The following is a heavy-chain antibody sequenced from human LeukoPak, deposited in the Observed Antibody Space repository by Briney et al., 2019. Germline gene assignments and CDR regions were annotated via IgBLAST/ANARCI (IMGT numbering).Heavy chain of an antibody. J-gene: IGHJ5*02. D-gene: IGHD2-2*01. Sequence: ASVKVSCKAFGYTFTDYYIHWVRQAPGQGLEWMGRINPNSGGTNYAQKFQGRVTLTRDTSITTAYMDLSRLTSDGTAVYYCARDRTSTNWFDPWGQGTLVTVSP. CDR1: GYTFTDYY. CDR2: INPNSGGT. CDR3: ARDRTSTNWFDP. V-gene: IGHV1-2*06.